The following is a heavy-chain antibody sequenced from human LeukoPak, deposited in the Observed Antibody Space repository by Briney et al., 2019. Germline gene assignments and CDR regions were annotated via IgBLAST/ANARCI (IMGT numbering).Heavy chain of an antibody. Sequence: GASVKVSCKASGGTFSSYAISWVRQAPGQGLEWMGGIIPIFGTANYAQKFQGRVTITTDESTSTAYMELSSLRSEDTAVYYCARRPLEGLDYYYMDVWGKGTTVTVSS. CDR2: IIPIFGTA. J-gene: IGHJ6*03. CDR1: GGTFSSYA. CDR3: ARRPLEGLDYYYMDV. V-gene: IGHV1-69*05.